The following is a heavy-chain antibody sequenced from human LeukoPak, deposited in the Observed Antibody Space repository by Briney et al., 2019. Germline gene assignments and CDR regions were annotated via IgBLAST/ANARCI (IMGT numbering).Heavy chain of an antibody. V-gene: IGHV1-18*01. Sequence: ASVKVSCKASGYTFTSYGISWVRQAPGQGLEWMGWISAYNGNTNYAQKLQGRVTMTTDTSTSTAYMELRSLRSDDTAVYYCARTGYCSGGSRGRDWFDPWGQGTLVTVSS. CDR2: ISAYNGNT. D-gene: IGHD2-15*01. CDR3: ARTGYCSGGSRGRDWFDP. J-gene: IGHJ5*02. CDR1: GYTFTSYG.